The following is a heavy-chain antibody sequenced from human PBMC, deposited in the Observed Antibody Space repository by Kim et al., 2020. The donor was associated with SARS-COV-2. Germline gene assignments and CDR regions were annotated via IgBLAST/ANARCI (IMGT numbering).Heavy chain of an antibody. CDR1: GGTFSSYG. CDR2: IIPIFGTA. CDR3: SVWFGESDFDY. V-gene: IGHV1-69*13. D-gene: IGHD3-10*01. Sequence: SVKVSCKASGGTFSSYGISWVRQAPGQGLEWMGGIIPIFGTANYALKFQGRVTITADESTSTAYMELSSLRSEDTAVYYCSVWFGESDFDYWGQGTLVTVSS. J-gene: IGHJ4*02.